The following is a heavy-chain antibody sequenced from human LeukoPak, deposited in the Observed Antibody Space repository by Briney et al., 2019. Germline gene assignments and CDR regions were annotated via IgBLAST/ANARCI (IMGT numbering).Heavy chain of an antibody. D-gene: IGHD1-1*01. V-gene: IGHV4-30-2*01. CDR3: AGDNVFVAGTGFDY. J-gene: IGHJ4*02. CDR2: IYHSGST. Sequence: SETLSLTCTVSGGSISSGGYYWSWIRQPPGKGLEWIGYIYHSGSTYYNPSLKSRVTISVDRSKNQFSLKLSSVTAADTAVYYCAGDNVFVAGTGFDYWGQGTLVTVST. CDR1: GGSISSGGYY.